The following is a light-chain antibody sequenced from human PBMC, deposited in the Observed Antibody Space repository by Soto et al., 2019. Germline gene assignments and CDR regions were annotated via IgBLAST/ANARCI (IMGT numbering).Light chain of an antibody. V-gene: IGLV2-14*01. CDR3: SSYTTDNTLV. CDR2: AVS. J-gene: IGLJ3*02. CDR1: RRDVGAYNY. Sequence: QSALTQPASVSGSPGQSITISCTGSRRDVGAYNYVSWYQQHPGIAPRLMIYAVSHRPSGISSRFSGSKSGNTASLTISGLQAEDEADYYCSSYTTDNTLVFGGGTKLTVL.